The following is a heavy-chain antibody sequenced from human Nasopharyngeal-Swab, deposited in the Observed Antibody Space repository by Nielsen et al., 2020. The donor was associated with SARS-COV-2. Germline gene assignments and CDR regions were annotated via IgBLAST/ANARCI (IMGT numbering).Heavy chain of an antibody. V-gene: IGHV3-21*01. D-gene: IGHD2-15*01. CDR1: GFTLSTYG. CDR3: ARDWAPDIVVVVAATGGIYYYYGMDV. J-gene: IGHJ6*02. Sequence: GESLKISCAASGFTLSTYGMNWVRQAPGKGLEWVSSISSSSSYIYYADSVKGRFTISRDNAKNSLYLQMNSLRAEDTAVYYCARDWAPDIVVVVAATGGIYYYYGMDVWGQGTTVTVSS. CDR2: ISSSSSYI.